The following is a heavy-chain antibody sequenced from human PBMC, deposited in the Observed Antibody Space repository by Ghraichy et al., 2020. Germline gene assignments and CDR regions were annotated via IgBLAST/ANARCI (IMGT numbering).Heavy chain of an antibody. J-gene: IGHJ4*02. D-gene: IGHD5/OR15-5a*01. CDR1: GFTFSSYA. CDR3: AKGRSTSTIPGGY. V-gene: IGHV3-23*01. CDR2: ISGSGDST. Sequence: GASLRLSCAASGFTFSSYAMIWVRQAPGRGLEWVSSISGSGDSTYYADPVKGRFTISRDNSKNTLYMQMSSLRDEDTAVYYCAKGRSTSTIPGGYWGQGTLVTVSS.